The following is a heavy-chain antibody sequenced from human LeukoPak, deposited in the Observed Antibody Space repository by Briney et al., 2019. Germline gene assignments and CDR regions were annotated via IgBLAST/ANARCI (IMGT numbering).Heavy chain of an antibody. D-gene: IGHD4-17*01. J-gene: IGHJ3*02. CDR2: IYSGGST. Sequence: GGSLRLSCAASGFTVSSNYMSWVRQAPGKGLEWVSVIYSGGSTYCADSVKGRFIISRDNAKNSLYLQMNSLRAEDTAVYYCVRSPDALDIWGQGTMVTVSS. V-gene: IGHV3-53*01. CDR3: VRSPDALDI. CDR1: GFTVSSNY.